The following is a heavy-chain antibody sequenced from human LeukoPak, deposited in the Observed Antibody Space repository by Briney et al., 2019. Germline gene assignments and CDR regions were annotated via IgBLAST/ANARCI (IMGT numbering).Heavy chain of an antibody. CDR2: ISAYNGNT. CDR1: GYTFTSYG. Sequence: ASMKVSCKASGYTFTSYGISWVRQAPGQGLEWMGWISAYNGNTNYAQKLQGRVTMTTDTSTSTAYMELRSLRSDDTAVYYCASGLYDILTGYYSPPFDYWGQGTLVTVSS. V-gene: IGHV1-18*01. CDR3: ASGLYDILTGYYSPPFDY. D-gene: IGHD3-9*01. J-gene: IGHJ4*02.